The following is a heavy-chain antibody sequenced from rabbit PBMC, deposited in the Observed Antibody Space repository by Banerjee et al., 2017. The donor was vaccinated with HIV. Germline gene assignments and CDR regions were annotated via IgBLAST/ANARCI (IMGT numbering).Heavy chain of an antibody. D-gene: IGHD3-1*01. CDR1: GFSFSNRYV. CDR3: ARDVHFVGSDL. J-gene: IGHJ4*01. CDR2: INTSSGNT. Sequence: QEQLEESGGDLVKPEGSLTLTCTASGFSFSNRYVMCWVRQAPGKGLEWIACINTSSGNTVCASWAKGRFTISRTSWTTVTLQMTSLTAADTATYFCARDVHFVGSDLWGQGTLVTVS. V-gene: IGHV1S45*01.